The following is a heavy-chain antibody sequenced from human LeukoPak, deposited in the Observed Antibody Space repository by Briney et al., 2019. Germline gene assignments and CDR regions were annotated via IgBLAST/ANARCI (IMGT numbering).Heavy chain of an antibody. CDR2: MNPNSGNT. CDR1: GYTFTSYD. Sequence: GASVKVSCKASGYTFTSYDINWVRQATGQGLEWMGWMNPNSGNTGYAQKFQGRVTMTRNTSISTAYMELSSLRSEDTAVYYCARHPYDFWSGYYRINWFDPWGQGTLVTVSS. V-gene: IGHV1-8*01. CDR3: ARHPYDFWSGYYRINWFDP. J-gene: IGHJ5*02. D-gene: IGHD3-3*01.